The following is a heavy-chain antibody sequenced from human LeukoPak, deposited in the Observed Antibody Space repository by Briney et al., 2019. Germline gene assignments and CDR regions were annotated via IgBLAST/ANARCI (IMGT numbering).Heavy chain of an antibody. J-gene: IGHJ6*02. D-gene: IGHD1-26*01. CDR1: GGTFTSYA. Sequence: GASVKVSCKASGGTFTSYAMNWVRQAPGQGLEWMGGIIPIFDTADYAQKFQGRVTITADESTSTAYMELSSLRSEDTAVFYCARISLGAIWGCYYGMDVWGQGTTVTVSS. V-gene: IGHV1-69*13. CDR2: IIPIFDTA. CDR3: ARISLGAIWGCYYGMDV.